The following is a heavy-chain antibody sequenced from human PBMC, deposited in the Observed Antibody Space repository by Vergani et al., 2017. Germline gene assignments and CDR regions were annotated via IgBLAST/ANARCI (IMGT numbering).Heavy chain of an antibody. D-gene: IGHD2-2*01. V-gene: IGHV4-61*02. CDR2: IYTSGST. CDR1: GGSISSGSYY. J-gene: IGHJ3*02. CDR3: ARETCSSTSCLYLGVAFDI. Sequence: QVQLQESGPGLVKPSQTLSLTCTVSGGSISSGSYYWSWIRQPAGKGLEWIGRIYTSGSTNYKSSLKSRVTISVDTSNNQFSLKLSSVTAADTAVYYCARETCSSTSCLYLGVAFDIWGQGTMVTVSS.